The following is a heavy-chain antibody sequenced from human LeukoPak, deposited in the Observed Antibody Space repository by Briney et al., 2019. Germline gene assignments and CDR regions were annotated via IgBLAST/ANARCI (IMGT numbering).Heavy chain of an antibody. Sequence: GGSLRLSCAASGFTFSSYAMSWVRQAPGKGLEWVSAISGGGGSTYYADSVKGRFTISRDNSKNTLYLQMNSLRAEDTAVYYCAKVLGTLVKPGIAARPKAVPCSGGSCYDGAFDYWGQGTLVTVSS. CDR1: GFTFSSYA. CDR2: ISGGGGST. CDR3: AKVLGTLVKPGIAARPKAVPCSGGSCYDGAFDY. J-gene: IGHJ4*02. D-gene: IGHD2-15*01. V-gene: IGHV3-23*01.